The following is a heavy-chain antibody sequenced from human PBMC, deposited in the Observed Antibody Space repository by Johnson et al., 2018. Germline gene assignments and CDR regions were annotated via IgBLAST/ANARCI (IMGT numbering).Heavy chain of an antibody. J-gene: IGHJ3*02. CDR2: ISWNSGSI. CDR3: ARTSGTLDAFDI. Sequence: VQLVQSGGGLVKPGRSLRLSCAASGFTFDDYAMHWVRQAPGKGLEWVSGISWNSGSIGYADSVKGRFTISRDNAKNSLYLQMNSLRAEDTALYYCARTSGTLDAFDIWGQGTMVTVSS. V-gene: IGHV3-9*01. CDR1: GFTFDDYA. D-gene: IGHD1-1*01.